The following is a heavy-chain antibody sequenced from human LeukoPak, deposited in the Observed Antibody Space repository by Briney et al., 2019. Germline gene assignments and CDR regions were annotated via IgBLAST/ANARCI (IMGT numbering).Heavy chain of an antibody. V-gene: IGHV3-48*01. J-gene: IGHJ6*02. D-gene: IGHD3-10*01. CDR3: ARCRRRAWFGELLSSPYGMDV. CDR2: ISSSSSTI. Sequence: PGGSLRLSCAASGFTFSSYSMNWVRQAPGKGLEWVSYISSSSSTIYYADSVKGRFTISRDNAKNLLYLQMNSLRAEDTAVYYCARCRRRAWFGELLSSPYGMDVWGQGTTVTVSS. CDR1: GFTFSSYS.